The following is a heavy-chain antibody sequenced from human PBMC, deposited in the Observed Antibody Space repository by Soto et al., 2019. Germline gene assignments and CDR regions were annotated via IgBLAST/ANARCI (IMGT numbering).Heavy chain of an antibody. Sequence: GGSLRLSCAASGFTFSLYAMSWVRQAPGKGLEWVSSISDSGTSTYYADSVKGRFTISRDNSKNTLYLEVNSLRAEDTALYYCANQPTYDCVWGSYRFFPEYYFDYWGQGTLVTVSS. J-gene: IGHJ4*02. V-gene: IGHV3-23*01. CDR1: GFTFSLYA. CDR2: ISDSGTST. D-gene: IGHD3-16*02. CDR3: ANQPTYDCVWGSYRFFPEYYFDY.